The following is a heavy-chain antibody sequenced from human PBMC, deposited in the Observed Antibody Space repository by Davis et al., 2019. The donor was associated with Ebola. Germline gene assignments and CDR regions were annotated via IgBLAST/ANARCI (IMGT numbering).Heavy chain of an antibody. CDR1: GGSISSSSYY. Sequence: SETLSLTCTVSGGSISSSSYYWGWIRQPPGKGLEWIGNIYHSGSAYYNPSLKSRVTISVDTSKNQFSLKLSSVTAADTAVYYCARLHYDSSGYYYRQGAFDIWGQGTMVTVSS. V-gene: IGHV4-39*01. D-gene: IGHD3-22*01. CDR2: IYHSGSA. CDR3: ARLHYDSSGYYYRQGAFDI. J-gene: IGHJ3*02.